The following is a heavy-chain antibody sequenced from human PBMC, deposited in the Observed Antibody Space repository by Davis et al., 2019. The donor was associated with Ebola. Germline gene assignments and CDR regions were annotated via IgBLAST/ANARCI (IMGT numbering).Heavy chain of an antibody. Sequence: GESLKISCEASGFTVSSYYMNWVRQAPGKGLEWVSVIYSGGDTYYTDSVKGRFTVSRDNNKESLYLQMNDLRTDDTALYYCAKVLAAPEFYFYYGMDVWGQGTTVTVSS. V-gene: IGHV3-53*05. CDR1: GFTVSSYY. J-gene: IGHJ6*02. D-gene: IGHD6-13*01. CDR2: IYSGGDT. CDR3: AKVLAAPEFYFYYGMDV.